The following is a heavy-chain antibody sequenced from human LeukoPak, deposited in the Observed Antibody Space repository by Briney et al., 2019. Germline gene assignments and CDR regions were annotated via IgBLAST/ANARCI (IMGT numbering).Heavy chain of an antibody. CDR2: IYYSGST. CDR3: ARGIWEDYGSGRGGRHYYMDV. V-gene: IGHV4-39*07. CDR1: GGSISSSSYY. Sequence: PSETLSLTCTVSGGSISSSSYYWGWIRQPPGKGLEWIGSIYYSGSTYYNPSLKSRVTISVDTSKNQFSLKLSSVTAADTAVYYCARGIWEDYGSGRGGRHYYMDVWGKGTTVTVSS. D-gene: IGHD3-10*01. J-gene: IGHJ6*03.